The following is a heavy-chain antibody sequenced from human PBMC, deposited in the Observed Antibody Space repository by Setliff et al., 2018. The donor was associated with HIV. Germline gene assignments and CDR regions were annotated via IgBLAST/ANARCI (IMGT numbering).Heavy chain of an antibody. V-gene: IGHV3-48*04. CDR2: ISTGSDAT. CDR1: GFTFSRSD. CDR3: AKQKGQQLPQYYFDY. J-gene: IGHJ4*02. Sequence: PGGSLRLSCAASGFTFSRSDMSWVRQAPGKGLEWVSYISTGSDATYYADSVKGRFTISRDNPKNSLYLQMNSLRVEDTAVYYCAKQKGQQLPQYYFDYWGQGTLVTVSS. D-gene: IGHD6-13*01.